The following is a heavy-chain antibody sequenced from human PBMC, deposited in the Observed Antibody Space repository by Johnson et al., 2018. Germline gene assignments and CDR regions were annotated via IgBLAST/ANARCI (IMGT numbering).Heavy chain of an antibody. Sequence: VQLVESGGGLVQXGGSLRLXCAASGFIFRNHYMSWARQAPGKGLEGVANIKQDGNEKYDVDSVKGRFTVSSDNAKNSLFLKMKSLRAEETAGYYCANGIVVVTARESLAYFQHWGQGTLVTVSS. J-gene: IGHJ1*01. V-gene: IGHV3-7*01. CDR3: ANGIVVVTARESLAYFQH. CDR2: IKQDGNEK. CDR1: GFIFRNHY. D-gene: IGHD2-21*02.